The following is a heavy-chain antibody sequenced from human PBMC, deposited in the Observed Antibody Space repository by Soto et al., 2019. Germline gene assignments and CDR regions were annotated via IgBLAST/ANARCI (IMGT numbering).Heavy chain of an antibody. J-gene: IGHJ6*02. V-gene: IGHV4-39*01. CDR2: IYYSGST. D-gene: IGHD1-26*01. Sequence: SETLSLTCTVSGGSISSSSYYWGWIRQPPGKGLEWIGSIYYSGSTYYNPSLKSRVTISVDTSKNQFSLKLSSVTAADTAVYYCARPGYSKWLTGYYYYGMDVWGQGTTVT. CDR1: GGSISSSSYY. CDR3: ARPGYSKWLTGYYYYGMDV.